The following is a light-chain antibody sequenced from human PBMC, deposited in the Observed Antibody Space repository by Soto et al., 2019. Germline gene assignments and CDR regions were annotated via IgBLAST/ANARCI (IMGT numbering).Light chain of an antibody. V-gene: IGLV2-23*01. J-gene: IGLJ2*01. CDR1: SSDVGSYNL. CDR3: CSYAGSSTFVV. Sequence: QSALTQPPSASGSLGQSVTIPCTGTSSDVGSYNLVSWYQQHPGKAPKLMIYEGSKRPSGVSNRFSGSKSGNTASLTISGLQAEDEADYYCCSYAGSSTFVVFGGGTKLTVL. CDR2: EGS.